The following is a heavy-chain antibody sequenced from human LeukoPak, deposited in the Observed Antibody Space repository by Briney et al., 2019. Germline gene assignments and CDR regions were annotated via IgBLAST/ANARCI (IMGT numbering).Heavy chain of an antibody. V-gene: IGHV4-59*01. CDR1: GGSISSYY. Sequence: NPSETLSLTCTVSGGSISSYYWSWIRQPPGKGLKWIGYIYYSGSTNYNPSLKSRVTISVDTSKNQFSLKLSSVTAADTAVYYCARDPNMYYFDYWGQGTLVTVSS. CDR2: IYYSGST. CDR3: ARDPNMYYFDY. J-gene: IGHJ4*02.